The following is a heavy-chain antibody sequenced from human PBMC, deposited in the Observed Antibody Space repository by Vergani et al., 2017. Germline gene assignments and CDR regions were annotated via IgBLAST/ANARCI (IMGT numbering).Heavy chain of an antibody. CDR3: ARVLGMTTGTPYYYYGMDV. D-gene: IGHD4-17*01. CDR2: IYYSGST. Sequence: QVQLQESGPGLVKPSETLSLTCTVSGGSISSYYWSWIRQPPGKGLEWIGYIYYSGSTNYNPSLKSRVTISVDTSKNQFSLKLSSVTAADTAVYYCARVLGMTTGTPYYYYGMDVWGQGTTVTVSS. J-gene: IGHJ6*02. CDR1: GGSISSYY. V-gene: IGHV4-59*01.